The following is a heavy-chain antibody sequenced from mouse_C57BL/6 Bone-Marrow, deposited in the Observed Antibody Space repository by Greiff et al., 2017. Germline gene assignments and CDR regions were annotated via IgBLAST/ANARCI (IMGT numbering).Heavy chain of an antibody. D-gene: IGHD2-1*01. CDR3: ARRGLYGNGFAY. J-gene: IGHJ3*01. CDR1: GFTFSDYY. Sequence: DVQLVESGGGLVQPGGSLKLSCAASGFTFSDYYMYWVRQTPEKRLEWVAYISNGGGSTYYPDTVKGRFTISRDNAKNTLYLQMSRLKSEDTAMYYCARRGLYGNGFAYWGQGTLVTVSA. CDR2: ISNGGGST. V-gene: IGHV5-12*01.